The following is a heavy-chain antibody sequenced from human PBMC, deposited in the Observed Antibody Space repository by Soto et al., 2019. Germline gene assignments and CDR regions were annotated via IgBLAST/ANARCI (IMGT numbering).Heavy chain of an antibody. CDR1: GFTFSSYW. CDR3: ASEAWLVHYFDY. CDR2: INSDGSST. D-gene: IGHD6-19*01. J-gene: IGHJ4*02. V-gene: IGHV3-74*01. Sequence: EVQLVESGGGLVQPGGSLRLSCAASGFTFSSYWMHWVRQAPGKGLVWVSRINSDGSSTSYADSVRGRFPISRDNAKNTLYLQMNSLRAEGTAVYYCASEAWLVHYFDYWGQGTLVTVSS.